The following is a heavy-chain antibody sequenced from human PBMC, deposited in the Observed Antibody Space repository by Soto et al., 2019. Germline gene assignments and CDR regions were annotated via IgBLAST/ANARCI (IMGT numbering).Heavy chain of an antibody. Sequence: EVQLLESGGGLVQPGGSLRLSCAASGFTFSSYAMSWVRQAPGKGLEWVSTTSSSGGSTYYADSVKGRFTISRDNSKNTFYLQMNSLRDEDMAVYYCAKDGGYGSGSYYSDDWGQGTLVTVSS. CDR2: TSSSGGST. CDR3: AKDGGYGSGSYYSDD. V-gene: IGHV3-23*01. D-gene: IGHD3-10*01. CDR1: GFTFSSYA. J-gene: IGHJ4*02.